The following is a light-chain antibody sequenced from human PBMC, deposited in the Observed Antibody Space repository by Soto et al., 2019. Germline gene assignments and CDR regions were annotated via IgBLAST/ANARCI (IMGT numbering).Light chain of an antibody. Sequence: IVLTRSPGTPSLAPGERATLSCRASQSVSSSYLAWYQQKSGQAPRLIIHGSSSRATGIPDRFSGSGPGTDFGLTIRRLEPEDLAVNYCQQYGRSPLTFGGRTKVQSK. V-gene: IGKV3-20*01. CDR1: QSVSSSY. J-gene: IGKJ4*01. CDR3: QQYGRSPLT. CDR2: GSS.